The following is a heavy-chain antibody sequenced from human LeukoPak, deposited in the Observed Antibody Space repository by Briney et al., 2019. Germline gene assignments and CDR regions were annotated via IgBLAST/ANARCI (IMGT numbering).Heavy chain of an antibody. D-gene: IGHD3-16*01. CDR1: GGSISSYY. J-gene: IGHJ3*02. CDR3: ARVGGAPLGAFDI. V-gene: IGHV4-59*01. Sequence: PSETLSLTCSVSGGSISSYYWSWIRQPPGKGLEWIGYTYYSGSTNYNPSLKSRVTISKDMSKNQFSLRLTSVTAADTAVYYCARVGGAPLGAFDIWGQGTMVPVSS. CDR2: TYYSGST.